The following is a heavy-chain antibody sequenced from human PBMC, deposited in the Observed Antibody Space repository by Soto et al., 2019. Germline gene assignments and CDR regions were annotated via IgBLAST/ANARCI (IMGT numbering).Heavy chain of an antibody. CDR3: ARAVGPFDY. V-gene: IGHV3-33*01. CDR1: GFTFSTYG. CDR2: IWFDGSNK. J-gene: IGHJ4*02. Sequence: QVQLVESGGGVVRPGRSLRLSCVASGFTFSTYGMHWVRQAPGKGLEWVAVIWFDGSNKYYADSVKGRFTISRDNSKDTLYLQMNSLSAEDTAVYYCARAVGPFDYWGRGTLVTVSS. D-gene: IGHD1-26*01.